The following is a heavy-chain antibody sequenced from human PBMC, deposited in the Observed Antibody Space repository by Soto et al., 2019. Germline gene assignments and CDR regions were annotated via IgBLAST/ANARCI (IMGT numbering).Heavy chain of an antibody. V-gene: IGHV4-34*01. CDR1: GGSFSGYY. J-gene: IGHJ6*03. Sequence: SETLSLTCAVYGGSFSGYYWSWVRQPPGKGLEWIGEINHSGLTDYNPSLKSRVTISVDTSKYQFSLNVSSVTAADTAVYYCGRKRTTVTQNDYYYYMDVWDKGTTVTVSS. D-gene: IGHD4-17*01. CDR3: GRKRTTVTQNDYYYYMDV. CDR2: INHSGLT.